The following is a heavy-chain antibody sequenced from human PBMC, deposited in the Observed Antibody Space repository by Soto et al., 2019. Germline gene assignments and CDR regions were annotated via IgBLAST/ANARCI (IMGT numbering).Heavy chain of an antibody. CDR1: SRSFRDYY. J-gene: IGHJ4*02. V-gene: IGHV4-34*01. D-gene: IGHD3-10*01. Sequence: SETLSLTCAVYSRSFRDYYWTWIRQPPGKGLEFIGEINHSGATHYNPALQSRVTISLDTSEKQFSLNLNSATSADTAIYYCARSSGMATTFDRWGQGTQVTVSS. CDR2: INHSGAT. CDR3: ARSSGMATTFDR.